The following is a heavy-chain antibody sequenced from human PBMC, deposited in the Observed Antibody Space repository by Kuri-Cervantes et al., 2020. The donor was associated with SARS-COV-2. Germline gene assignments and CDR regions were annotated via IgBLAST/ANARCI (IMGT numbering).Heavy chain of an antibody. D-gene: IGHD3-22*01. CDR1: GYTFIGYY. CDR2: INPNSGST. Sequence: ASVKVSCKASGYTFIGYYMHWVRQAPGQGLEWMRWINPNSGSTNYAQEFQGWGTMTSNTSISTVYMGLRRLRSDDTAVYYCARSTAFLRLVVISQGGAFDIWGQGTMVTVSS. V-gene: IGHV1-2*04. CDR3: ARSTAFLRLVVISQGGAFDI. J-gene: IGHJ3*02.